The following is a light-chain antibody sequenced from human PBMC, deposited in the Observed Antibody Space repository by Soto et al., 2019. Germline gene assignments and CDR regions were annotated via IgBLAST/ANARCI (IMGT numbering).Light chain of an antibody. CDR2: GAS. J-gene: IGKJ2*01. CDR3: QQYNNWPLT. Sequence: EIVMTQSPATLSVSPGERVTLSCRATQTLSSSLAWYQQKPGQAPRLLIYGASTRATGIPARFSGSGSGTEFTLTISSLQSEDFAVYYCQQYNNWPLTFGQGTKLEMK. CDR1: QTLSSS. V-gene: IGKV3-15*01.